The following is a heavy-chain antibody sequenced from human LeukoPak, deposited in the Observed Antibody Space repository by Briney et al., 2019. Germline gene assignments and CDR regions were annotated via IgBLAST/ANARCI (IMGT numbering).Heavy chain of an antibody. CDR1: GFTFSDNY. D-gene: IGHD2-15*01. CDR2: ISSSGSI. Sequence: GGSLRLSCAASGFTFSDNYMSWIRQAPGKGLEWVSYISSSGSIYYADSVKGRFTISRDSSKNTLYLQMNSLRAEDAAVYYCAKAPVTSCSGAYCYPFDYWGQGTLVTVSS. J-gene: IGHJ4*02. V-gene: IGHV3-11*01. CDR3: AKAPVTSCSGAYCYPFDY.